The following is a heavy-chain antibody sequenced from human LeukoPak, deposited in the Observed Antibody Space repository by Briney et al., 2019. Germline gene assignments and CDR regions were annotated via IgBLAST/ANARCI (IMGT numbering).Heavy chain of an antibody. CDR1: GGSISSSSYY. Sequence: SETLSLTCTVSGGSISSSSYYWGWIRQPPGKGLEWIGSIYYSGSTYYNPSLKSRVTISVDTSKSQFSLKLSSVTAADTAVYYCASHPLPAAFSDYWGQGTLVTVSS. V-gene: IGHV4-39*01. CDR2: IYYSGST. CDR3: ASHPLPAAFSDY. J-gene: IGHJ4*02. D-gene: IGHD2-2*01.